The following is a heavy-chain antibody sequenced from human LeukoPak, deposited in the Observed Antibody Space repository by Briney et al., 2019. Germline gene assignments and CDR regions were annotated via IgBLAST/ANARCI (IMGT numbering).Heavy chain of an antibody. D-gene: IGHD3-10*01. Sequence: SETLSLTCTVSGGSISSYYWSWIRQPPGKGLEWIGYIYYSGSTNYNPSLKSRVTISVDTSQNQFSLKLSSVTAADTAVYYCARDTSGELFDYWGQGTLVTVSS. V-gene: IGHV4-59*01. CDR3: ARDTSGELFDY. CDR1: GGSISSYY. CDR2: IYYSGST. J-gene: IGHJ4*02.